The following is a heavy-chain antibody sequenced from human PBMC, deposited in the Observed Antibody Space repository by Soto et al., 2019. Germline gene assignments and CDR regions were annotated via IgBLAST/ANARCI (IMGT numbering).Heavy chain of an antibody. CDR2: ISGSGGST. CDR1: GFTFSSYA. D-gene: IGHD3-22*01. CDR3: AKDRVKTYYYDSSGPGRAFDI. V-gene: IGHV3-23*01. J-gene: IGHJ3*02. Sequence: GGSLRLSCAASGFTFSSYAMSWVRQAPGKGLEWVSAISGSGGSTYYADSVKGRFTISRDNSKNTLYLQMNSLRAEDTAVYYCAKDRVKTYYYDSSGPGRAFDIWGQGTMVTVSS.